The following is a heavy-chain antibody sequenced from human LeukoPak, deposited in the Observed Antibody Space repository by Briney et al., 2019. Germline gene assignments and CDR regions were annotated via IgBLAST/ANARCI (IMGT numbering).Heavy chain of an antibody. V-gene: IGHV4-4*02. CDR1: GGSINSSNW. J-gene: IGHJ5*02. Sequence: SGTLSLTCTIFGGSINSSNWWNWVRQSPGKGLEWIGEIFRSGETNYNSSLESRLTISVDRTKNQFSLRLNSVTAADTAVYYCARGRHGDFGNWFDPCGQGTPVIVAS. D-gene: IGHD4-17*01. CDR2: IFRSGET. CDR3: ARGRHGDFGNWFDP.